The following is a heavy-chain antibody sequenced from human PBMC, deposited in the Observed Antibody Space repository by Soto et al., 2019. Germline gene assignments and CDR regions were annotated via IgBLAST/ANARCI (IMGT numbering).Heavy chain of an antibody. J-gene: IGHJ5*01. D-gene: IGHD1-1*01. V-gene: IGHV1-18*04. CDR2: ISAYNGNT. Sequence: ASVKVSCKASGYTFTSYGISWVRQAPGQGLEWMGWISAYNGNTNYAQKLQGRVTMTTDTSTSTAYMELRSLRSDDTAVYYCARSPDCGSNWLTNWFLPLGPGTLVNGSS. CDR3: ARSPDCGSNWLTNWFLP. CDR1: GYTFTSYG.